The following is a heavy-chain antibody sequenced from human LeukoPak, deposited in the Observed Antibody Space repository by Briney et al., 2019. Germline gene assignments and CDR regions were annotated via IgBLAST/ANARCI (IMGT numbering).Heavy chain of an antibody. Sequence: GGALRLSCATSGFTVSGSYMSWVRQAPGKGLEWVSVLYTSGSTYYADSVKGRFTISRDNSKNTLYLQMNSLRGEDTAIYYCASGGFGELLSPLDYWGQGPLVTVSS. CDR2: LYTSGST. CDR1: GFTVSGSY. V-gene: IGHV3-53*01. J-gene: IGHJ4*02. CDR3: ASGGFGELLSPLDY. D-gene: IGHD3-10*01.